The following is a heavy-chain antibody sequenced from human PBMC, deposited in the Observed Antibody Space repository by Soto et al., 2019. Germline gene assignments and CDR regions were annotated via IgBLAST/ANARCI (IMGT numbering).Heavy chain of an antibody. CDR1: GYTFTGYY. J-gene: IGHJ6*03. CDR3: GRGGAAAGYCSGGSCSYYYYMDV. D-gene: IGHD2-15*01. CDR2: INPNSGGT. Sequence: ASVKVSCKASGYTFTGYYMHWVRQAPGQGLEWMGWINPNSGGTNYAQKFQGWVTMTRDTSISTAYMELSRLRSDDTDVYYCGRGGAAAGYCSGGSCSYYYYMDVWGKGTTVTVSS. V-gene: IGHV1-2*04.